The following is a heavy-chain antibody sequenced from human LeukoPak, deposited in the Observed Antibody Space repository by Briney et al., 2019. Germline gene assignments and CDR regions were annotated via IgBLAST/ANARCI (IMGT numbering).Heavy chain of an antibody. Sequence: GGSLRLSCAASGFTFSSYGMHWVRQAPGKGLEWVAVISYDGSNKYYADSVKGRFTISRDNSKNTLYLQMNSLRAEDTAVYYCARDGLGTMIVPDDYWGQGTLVTVSS. CDR2: ISYDGSNK. D-gene: IGHD3-22*01. CDR3: ARDGLGTMIVPDDY. CDR1: GFTFSSYG. J-gene: IGHJ4*02. V-gene: IGHV3-30*03.